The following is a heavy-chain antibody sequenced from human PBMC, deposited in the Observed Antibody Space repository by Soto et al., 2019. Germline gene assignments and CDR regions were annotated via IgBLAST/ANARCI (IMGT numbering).Heavy chain of an antibody. Sequence: EVYLVESGGVVVQPGGSLRLSCAVSGFTFEAYTMHWVRQGPGKGLEWVSLISWDGGITHYADSVKGRFTIARDNGKNSLFLEMSSLRPDDTALYYCAKDSYDILTGQKRYFDSWGQGTRVTVSA. V-gene: IGHV3-43*01. CDR3: AKDSYDILTGQKRYFDS. D-gene: IGHD3-9*01. CDR2: ISWDGGIT. CDR1: GFTFEAYT. J-gene: IGHJ4*02.